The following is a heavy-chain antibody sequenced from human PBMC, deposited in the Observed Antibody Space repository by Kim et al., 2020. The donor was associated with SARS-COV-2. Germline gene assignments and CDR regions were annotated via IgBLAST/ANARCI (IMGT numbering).Heavy chain of an antibody. J-gene: IGHJ3*01. Sequence: GGSLRLSCAASGFSFSTYSMQWVRQAPGKGLEWVAVISFDGNNKFYVDSVKGRFTISRDNSKNMLYLQMNSLRAEDTALYYCARDGGSLATFDFWGQGTMVIVSS. CDR3: ARDGGSLATFDF. V-gene: IGHV3-30-3*01. D-gene: IGHD2-15*01. CDR2: ISFDGNNK. CDR1: GFSFSTYS.